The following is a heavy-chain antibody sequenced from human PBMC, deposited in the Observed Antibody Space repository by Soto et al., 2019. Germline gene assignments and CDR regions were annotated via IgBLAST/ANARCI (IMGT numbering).Heavy chain of an antibody. D-gene: IGHD3-16*02. J-gene: IGHJ4*02. CDR3: AKALGELSPESYDY. V-gene: IGHV3-30*18. CDR2: NSYDGSNK. CDR1: GYSFSSFG. Sequence: QVQLVESGGGVVQPGRSLRLSCAASGYSFSSFGMHWVRQAPGKGLEWVAFNSYDGSNKYYADSVKGRFTISRDSSEKILYLQMNSLRPEDTAVYYCAKALGELSPESYDYWGQGTLVTVSS.